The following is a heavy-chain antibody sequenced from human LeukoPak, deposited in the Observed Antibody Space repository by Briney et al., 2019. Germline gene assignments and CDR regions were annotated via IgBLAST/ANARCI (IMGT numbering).Heavy chain of an antibody. Sequence: GGSLRLSCAASGFTFDNYALHWVRQAPGKGLEYVSGISSTGGSTTFANTVKDRFTISRDNSKNTLYLQMGSLRAEDTAVYYCAKDRGYSGYDVFDYWGQGTLVTVSS. CDR2: ISSTGGST. V-gene: IGHV3-64*01. J-gene: IGHJ4*02. D-gene: IGHD5-12*01. CDR1: GFTFDNYA. CDR3: AKDRGYSGYDVFDY.